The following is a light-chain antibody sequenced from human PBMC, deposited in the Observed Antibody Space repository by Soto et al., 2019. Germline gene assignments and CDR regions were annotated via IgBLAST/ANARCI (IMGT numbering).Light chain of an antibody. J-gene: IGLJ1*01. CDR1: STDVGGYDF. CDR2: EVT. Sequence: QSVLTQPASLSGSPGQSITISCTGTSTDVGGYDFVSWYQQHPGKVPKLMIYEVTNRPSGVSNRFSGSKSGSTASLTISGLQAEDEATYYCTSYTSSSTLVFGTGTKVTVL. CDR3: TSYTSSSTLV. V-gene: IGLV2-14*01.